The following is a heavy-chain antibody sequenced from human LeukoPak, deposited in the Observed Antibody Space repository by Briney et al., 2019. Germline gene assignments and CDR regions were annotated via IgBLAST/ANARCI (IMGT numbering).Heavy chain of an antibody. J-gene: IGHJ5*02. V-gene: IGHV5-51*01. CDR1: RDGFDNYW. CDR3: ARRAHLGQLVVAWFDP. CDR2: IHPSSSAT. Sequence: ESLKISCLVSRDGFDNYWIGWVRHMSGEGLQWVAIIHPSSSATHYSPSFQGRVSISADKAITTAYLQWNSLRTSDTAIYFCARRAHLGQLVVAWFDPWGQGTLVTVSS. D-gene: IGHD3-16*01.